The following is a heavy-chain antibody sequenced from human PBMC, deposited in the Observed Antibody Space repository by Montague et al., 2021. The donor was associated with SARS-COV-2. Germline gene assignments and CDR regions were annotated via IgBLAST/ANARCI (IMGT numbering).Heavy chain of an antibody. Sequence: SETLSLTCTVSGGSVSSSHYYWAWIRQPPGKGLEWIGSISYSGNTYYNPSLKSRVTISVDTSENQFSLKLSSVTAADTAVYYCARGYYGSGSYYFLGNWGQGTLVTVSS. J-gene: IGHJ4*02. V-gene: IGHV4-39*07. CDR2: ISYSGNT. D-gene: IGHD3-10*01. CDR3: ARGYYGSGSYYFLGN. CDR1: GGSVSSSHYY.